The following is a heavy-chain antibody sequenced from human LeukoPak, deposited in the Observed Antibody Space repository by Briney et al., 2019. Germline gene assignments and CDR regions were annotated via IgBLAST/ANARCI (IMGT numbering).Heavy chain of an antibody. J-gene: IGHJ5*02. V-gene: IGHV4-34*01. Sequence: PSETLSLTCAVYGGSFSGYYWSWIRQPPGKGLEWIGEINHSGSTNYNPSLKSRVTISVDTSKNQFSLKLSSVTAADTAVYYCAGVVAVAAKANWFDPWGQGTLVTVSS. CDR2: INHSGST. CDR1: GGSFSGYY. CDR3: AGVVAVAAKANWFDP. D-gene: IGHD2-15*01.